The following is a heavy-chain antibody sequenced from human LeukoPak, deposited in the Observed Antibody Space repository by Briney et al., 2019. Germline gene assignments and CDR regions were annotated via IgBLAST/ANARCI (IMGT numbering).Heavy chain of an antibody. Sequence: GGPLRLSCAASGYTYSSYTMLWVRQAPGRGLEWVSAIDGSGVTSFYGDSVKARFTISRDNSKNTLYLQMNSLRAEDTALYYCAKRVAEQSTSWYIDIWGLGTMVTVSS. CDR1: GYTYSSYT. J-gene: IGHJ3*02. CDR2: IDGSGVTS. CDR3: AKRVAEQSTSWYIDI. D-gene: IGHD6-19*01. V-gene: IGHV3-23*02.